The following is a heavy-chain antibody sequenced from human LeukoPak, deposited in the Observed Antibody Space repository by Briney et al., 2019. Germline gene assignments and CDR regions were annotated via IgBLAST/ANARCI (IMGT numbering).Heavy chain of an antibody. J-gene: IGHJ3*02. CDR1: GDSINNYF. D-gene: IGHD3-22*01. V-gene: IGHV4-59*01. Sequence: PSETLSLTCNVSGDSINNYFWSWIRQPPGKGLEWIGYVHYSGSSNYNPSLKSRVIISIDTSENQFSLKLRSVTAADTAVYYCASLGGYYESSNSSQLDAFDIWGQGTTVTVSS. CDR2: VHYSGSS. CDR3: ASLGGYYESSNSSQLDAFDI.